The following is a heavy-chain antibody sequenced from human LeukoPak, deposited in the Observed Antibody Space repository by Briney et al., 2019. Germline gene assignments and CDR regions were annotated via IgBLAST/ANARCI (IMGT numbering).Heavy chain of an antibody. D-gene: IGHD3-16*02. CDR2: IYYSGST. Sequence: PSETLSLTCTVSGGSISSYYWSWIRQPPGKGLVWIGYIYYSGSTNYNPSLKSRVTISVDTSKNQFSLKLSSVTAADTAVYYCARERLGELSLFDYWGQGTLVTVSS. CDR1: GGSISSYY. V-gene: IGHV4-59*01. J-gene: IGHJ4*02. CDR3: ARERLGELSLFDY.